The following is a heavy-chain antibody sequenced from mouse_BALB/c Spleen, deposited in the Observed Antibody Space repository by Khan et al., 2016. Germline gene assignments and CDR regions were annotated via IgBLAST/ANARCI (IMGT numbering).Heavy chain of an antibody. J-gene: IGHJ4*01. CDR1: GYTFTNYG. D-gene: IGHD1-2*01. CDR2: INPYTGAP. V-gene: IGHV9-1*02. CDR3: ARGDYGLAMDY. Sequence: QIQLVQSGPELKKPGETVKISCKASGYTFTNYGMNWVKQAPGKGLKWMGWINPYTGAPTYADDFKGRFAFSLDTSASTAYLQINNLKNEDMATYFCARGDYGLAMDYWGQGTSVTVSS.